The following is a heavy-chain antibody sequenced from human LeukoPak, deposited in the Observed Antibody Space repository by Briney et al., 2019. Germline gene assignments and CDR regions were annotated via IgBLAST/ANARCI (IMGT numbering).Heavy chain of an antibody. D-gene: IGHD6-6*01. CDR3: ARVASGSRFDP. J-gene: IGHJ5*02. Sequence: SETLSLTCTVSGGSLSSTSYYWGWLRQPPGKGLEWIGSIYYSGRTYYNPSLKSRVTISVDTSKNQFSLKLNSVTAADTAVYYCARVASGSRFDPWGQGTLVTVSS. V-gene: IGHV4-39*07. CDR2: IYYSGRT. CDR1: GGSLSSTSYY.